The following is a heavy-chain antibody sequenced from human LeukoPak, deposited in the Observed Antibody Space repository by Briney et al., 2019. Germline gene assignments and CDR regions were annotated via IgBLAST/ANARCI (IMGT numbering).Heavy chain of an antibody. CDR3: ARVLWFGELPPEYYFDY. D-gene: IGHD3-10*01. CDR2: INHSGST. CDR1: GGSFSGYY. J-gene: IGHJ4*02. V-gene: IGHV4-34*01. Sequence: PSETLPLTCAVYGGSFSGYYWSWIRQPPGKGLEWIGEINHSGSTNYNPSLKSRVTISVDTSKNQFSLKLSSVTAADTAVYYCARVLWFGELPPEYYFDYWGQGTLVTVSS.